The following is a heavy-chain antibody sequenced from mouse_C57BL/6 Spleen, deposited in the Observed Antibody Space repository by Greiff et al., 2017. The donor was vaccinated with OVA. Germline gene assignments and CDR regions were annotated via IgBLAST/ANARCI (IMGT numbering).Heavy chain of an antibody. D-gene: IGHD1-1*01. V-gene: IGHV5-4*01. CDR1: GFTFSSYA. Sequence: EVQRVESGGGLVKPGGSLKLSCAASGFTFSSYAMSWVRQTPEKRLEWVATISDGGSYTYYPDNVKGRFTISRDNAKNNLYLQMSHLKSEDTAMYYCARDNYYGSRGRAWFAYWGQGTLVTVSA. CDR3: ARDNYYGSRGRAWFAY. CDR2: ISDGGSYT. J-gene: IGHJ3*01.